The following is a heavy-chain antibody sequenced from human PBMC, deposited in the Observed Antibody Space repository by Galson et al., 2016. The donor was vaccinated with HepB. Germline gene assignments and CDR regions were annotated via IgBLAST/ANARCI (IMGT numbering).Heavy chain of an antibody. J-gene: IGHJ5*01. CDR2: ISYDGGSN. D-gene: IGHD6-19*01. Sequence: SLRLSCAASGFTFSRIAMHWVRQAPGKGLKWVAVISYDGGSNYYADSVKGRFTISRGNAKNSLYLHMNSLTGEDAAVYYCARMFPLYSSGWYVRGDGWFDSWGQGTLVTVSS. CDR1: GFTFSRIA. V-gene: IGHV3-30*04. CDR3: ARMFPLYSSGWYVRGDGWFDS.